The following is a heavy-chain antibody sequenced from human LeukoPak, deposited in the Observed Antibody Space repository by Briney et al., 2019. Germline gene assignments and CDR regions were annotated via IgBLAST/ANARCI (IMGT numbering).Heavy chain of an antibody. Sequence: PGGSLRLSCAASGFTFSSYGMHWVRQAPGKGLEWVAFIRYDGSNKYYADSVKGRFTISRDNSKKTLYLQMNSLRVEDTAVYYCAKEFGGYGYENWFDSWGQGTLVTVSS. V-gene: IGHV3-30*02. CDR2: IRYDGSNK. CDR3: AKEFGGYGYENWFDS. J-gene: IGHJ5*01. CDR1: GFTFSSYG. D-gene: IGHD5-18*01.